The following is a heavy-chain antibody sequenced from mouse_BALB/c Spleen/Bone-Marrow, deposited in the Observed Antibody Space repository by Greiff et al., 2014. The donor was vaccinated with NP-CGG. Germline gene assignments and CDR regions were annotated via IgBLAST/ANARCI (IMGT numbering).Heavy chain of an antibody. CDR2: IYPHNGGN. J-gene: IGHJ2*01. D-gene: IGHD1-2*01. Sequence: EVKLVESGPELVKPGASVKISCKASGYTFTDYNMHWVKQSHGESLEWIVYIYPHNGGNGYNQKFKNKATLTVDSSSSTAYMELRSLTSEDSAVYYCARSRGTTATTYYFDYWGQGTTLTVSS. CDR1: GYTFTDYN. V-gene: IGHV1S29*02. CDR3: ARSRGTTATTYYFDY.